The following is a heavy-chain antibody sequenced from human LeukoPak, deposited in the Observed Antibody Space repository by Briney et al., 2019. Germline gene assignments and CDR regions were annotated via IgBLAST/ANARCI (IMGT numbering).Heavy chain of an antibody. CDR3: AKVGSDSYGSLFDY. D-gene: IGHD5-18*01. CDR2: ISYDGSNR. Sequence: GRSLRLSCAASGFTFSSYGMHWVRQAPGKGLEWVAVISYDGSNRYYADSVNGRFTISRDNSKNTLYLQMNSLRAEDTAVYYCAKVGSDSYGSLFDYWGQGTLVTVSS. CDR1: GFTFSSYG. V-gene: IGHV3-30*18. J-gene: IGHJ4*02.